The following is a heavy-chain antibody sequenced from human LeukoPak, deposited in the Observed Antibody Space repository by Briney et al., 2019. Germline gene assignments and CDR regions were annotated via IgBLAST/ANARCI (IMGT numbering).Heavy chain of an antibody. Sequence: GGSLRLSCAASGFTFTRYAMAWVRQAPGKGLEWVSSVIANDASTRYADSVRGRFTISRDNFRNTVYLQMNSLRAEDTAIYYCAKSSDSSGRYTHGLDVWGQGTTVTVSS. CDR1: GFTFTRYA. V-gene: IGHV3-23*01. CDR2: VIANDAST. D-gene: IGHD3-22*01. CDR3: AKSSDSSGRYTHGLDV. J-gene: IGHJ6*02.